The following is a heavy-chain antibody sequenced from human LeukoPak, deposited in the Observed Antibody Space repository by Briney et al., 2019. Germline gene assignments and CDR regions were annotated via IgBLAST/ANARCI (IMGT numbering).Heavy chain of an antibody. CDR1: GFTFSSHG. V-gene: IGHV3-33*01. CDR2: IWYDGSNK. CDR3: VRVTHSSYSYGYGHGDY. J-gene: IGHJ4*02. D-gene: IGHD5-18*01. Sequence: PGRSLRLSCAASGFTFSSHGMHWVRQAPGKGLEWVAVIWYDGSNKYYADSVKGRFTISRDNSKNTLYLQMNSLRAEDTAVYYCVRVTHSSYSYGYGHGDYWGQGTLVTVSS.